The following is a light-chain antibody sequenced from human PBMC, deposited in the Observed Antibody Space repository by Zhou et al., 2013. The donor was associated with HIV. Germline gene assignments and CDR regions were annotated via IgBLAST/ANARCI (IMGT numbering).Light chain of an antibody. V-gene: IGKV1-5*03. CDR3: QQYSTYSRRT. CDR2: RAS. CDR1: QGVNNY. Sequence: DIQMTQSPSSLSASVGDRVTITCQASQGVNNYLNWYQQRPGKAPKLLIYRASSLQSGVPSRFSGSGSGTEFTLTISSLQPDDFATYYCQQYSTYSRRTFGQGTKVEIK. J-gene: IGKJ1*01.